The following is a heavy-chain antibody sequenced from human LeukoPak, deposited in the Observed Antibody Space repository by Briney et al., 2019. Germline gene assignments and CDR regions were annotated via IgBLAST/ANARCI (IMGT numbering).Heavy chain of an antibody. Sequence: GGSLRLSCAASGFTFSSFAMTWGRQAPGKGLECVSDVNGNGGSTYYADSVKGRFTISRDNSKNALFLQMNSLRAEDTAVYYCARAPDYDYVWGNYRLWGQGTMVTVSS. CDR3: ARAPDYDYVWGNYRL. J-gene: IGHJ3*01. D-gene: IGHD3-16*02. CDR1: GFTFSSFA. V-gene: IGHV3-23*01. CDR2: VNGNGGST.